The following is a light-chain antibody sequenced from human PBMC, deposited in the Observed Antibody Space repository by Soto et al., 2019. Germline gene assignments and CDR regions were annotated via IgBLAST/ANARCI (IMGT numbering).Light chain of an antibody. CDR1: QNIGIN. J-gene: IGKJ1*01. CDR2: GAS. CDR3: LQYNSWPRT. V-gene: IGKV3-15*01. Sequence: EIVMTQSPATLSVSQGDRATLSCRASQNIGINFAWYQQRLGQVPRLLIYGASTRASGIPASFSGSGSGTEFTLTIRSLQSEDFAVYYCLQYNSWPRTFGQGTKVEL.